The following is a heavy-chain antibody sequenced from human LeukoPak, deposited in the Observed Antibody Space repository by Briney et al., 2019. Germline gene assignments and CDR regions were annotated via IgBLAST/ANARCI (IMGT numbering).Heavy chain of an antibody. CDR2: ITNSGSTR. CDR3: VRDTGGSSWSLFDY. J-gene: IGHJ4*02. Sequence: PGGSLRLSCSASGFTFSDYYMSWIRQAPGKGLEWVSYITNSGSTRYYADSVKGRFTISRDNAKKSLYLQMNSLRADDTAVYYCVRDTGGSSWSLFDYWGRGTLVTVSS. D-gene: IGHD6-13*01. V-gene: IGHV3-11*04. CDR1: GFTFSDYY.